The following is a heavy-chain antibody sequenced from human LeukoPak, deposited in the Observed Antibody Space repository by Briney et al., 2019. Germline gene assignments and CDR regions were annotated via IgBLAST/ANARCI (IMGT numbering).Heavy chain of an antibody. Sequence: ASVKVSCKASGGTFSSYAISWVRQAPGQGLEWMGGIIPIFGTANYAQKFQGRVTITADESTSTAYMELSSLRSEDTAVYYRATGCSGGSCYSWFDPWGQGTLVTVSS. J-gene: IGHJ5*02. V-gene: IGHV1-69*01. D-gene: IGHD2-15*01. CDR2: IIPIFGTA. CDR1: GGTFSSYA. CDR3: ATGCSGGSCYSWFDP.